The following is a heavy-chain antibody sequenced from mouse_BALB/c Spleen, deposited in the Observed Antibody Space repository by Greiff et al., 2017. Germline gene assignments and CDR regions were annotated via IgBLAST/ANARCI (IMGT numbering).Heavy chain of an antibody. J-gene: IGHJ1*01. D-gene: IGHD1-1*01. Sequence: HLVESGPELVKPGASVKMSCKASGYTFTSYVMHWVKQKPGQGLEWIGYINPYNDGTKYNEKFKGKATLTSDKSSSTAYMELSSLTSEDSAVYYCARGGTVDWYFDVWGAGTTVTVSS. V-gene: IGHV1-14*01. CDR3: ARGGTVDWYFDV. CDR1: GYTFTSYV. CDR2: INPYNDGT.